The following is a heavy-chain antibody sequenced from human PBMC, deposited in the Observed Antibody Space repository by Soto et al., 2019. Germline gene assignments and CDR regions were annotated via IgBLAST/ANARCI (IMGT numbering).Heavy chain of an antibody. V-gene: IGHV4-31*03. Sequence: KPSETLSLTCTVSGASIATGGYFWSWIRQKPGKGREWIGNIYFRGTTYDNPSLESRVAISVDTSNNHFTLKVTSVTAADTAMYYWARFAKEENPKVQAWYAFDFWGQGTLVTVSS. CDR3: ARFAKEENPKVQAWYAFDF. CDR2: IYFRGTT. J-gene: IGHJ4*02. CDR1: GASIATGGYF. D-gene: IGHD6-13*01.